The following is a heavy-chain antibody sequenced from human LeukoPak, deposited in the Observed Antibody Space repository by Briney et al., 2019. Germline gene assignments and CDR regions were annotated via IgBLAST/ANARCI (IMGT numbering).Heavy chain of an antibody. J-gene: IGHJ5*02. CDR1: GGSFSGYY. CDR3: ARGPHDSSGYYQNWFDP. CDR2: INHSGST. Sequence: PSETLSLTCAVYGGSFSGYYWSWIRQPPGKGLEWIGEINHSGSTNYNPSLKSRVTISVDTSKNQFSLKLSSVTAADTAVYYCARGPHDSSGYYQNWFDPWGQGTLVTVSS. D-gene: IGHD3-22*01. V-gene: IGHV4-34*01.